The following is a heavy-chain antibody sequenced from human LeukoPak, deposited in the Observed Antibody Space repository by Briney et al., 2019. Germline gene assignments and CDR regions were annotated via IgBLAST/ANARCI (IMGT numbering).Heavy chain of an antibody. CDR3: AGGSPIFGVVIFPV. D-gene: IGHD3-3*01. Sequence: SETLSLTCTVSGGSISSYFWSWIRQPPGKGLEWIGYIYYSGTTNSHPSLKSRVTISVDTSKNQFSLKLSSVTAADTAVYYCAGGSPIFGVVIFPVWGQGTTVTVSS. CDR2: IYYSGTT. J-gene: IGHJ6*02. V-gene: IGHV4-59*08. CDR1: GGSISSYF.